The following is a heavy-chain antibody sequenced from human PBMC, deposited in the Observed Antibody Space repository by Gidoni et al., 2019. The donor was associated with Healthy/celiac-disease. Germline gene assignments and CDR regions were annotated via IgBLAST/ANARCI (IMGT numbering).Heavy chain of an antibody. CDR1: GFTFGKAW. V-gene: IGHV3-15*01. J-gene: IGHJ3*02. Sequence: EVQLVESGGGLVKPGGSRRLSCAASGFTFGKAWMSWARHAPGQGLEWVGRINSKTDGGTTDYAAPVKGRFTISRDDSKHTLYLQLHSLKTEDTAVYYCTTLYAQQLVLYAFDIWGQGTMVTVSS. D-gene: IGHD6-13*01. CDR2: INSKTDGGTT. CDR3: TTLYAQQLVLYAFDI.